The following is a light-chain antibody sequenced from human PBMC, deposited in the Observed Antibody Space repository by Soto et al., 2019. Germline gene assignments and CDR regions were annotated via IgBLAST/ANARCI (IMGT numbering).Light chain of an antibody. CDR3: QQYNNWPLT. J-gene: IGKJ4*01. V-gene: IGKV3-15*01. CDR2: GSS. Sequence: EIVMTQSPATLSVSPGESATLSCRASQSVSSNLAWYQQKPGQAPRLLIYGSSTRATGIPARFSGSGSGTDFTLTISSLQSEDLAVYYCQQYNNWPLTFGGGTKVDIK. CDR1: QSVSSN.